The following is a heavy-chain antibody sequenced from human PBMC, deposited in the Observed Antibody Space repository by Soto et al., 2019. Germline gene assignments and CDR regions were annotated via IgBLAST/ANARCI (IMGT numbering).Heavy chain of an antibody. CDR3: AKDQASGQGSFDS. CDR1: GFTFNIYG. J-gene: IGHJ4*03. Sequence: LRLSCAASGFTFNIYGMHWVRQAPDKGLEWVALISYDGSNQYYADSVKGRFTISRDNSKNTLFLQMNSLRADDTAVYYCAKDQASGQGSFDSWGQGTTVTVSS. CDR2: ISYDGSNQ. V-gene: IGHV3-30*18.